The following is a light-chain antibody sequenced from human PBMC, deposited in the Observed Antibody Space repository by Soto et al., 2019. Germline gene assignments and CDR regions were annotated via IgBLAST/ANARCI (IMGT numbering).Light chain of an antibody. CDR2: AAS. CDR3: QQYGSSPD. V-gene: IGKV3-20*01. Sequence: EIVLTQSPGTMSLSPGERATLSCRASQSVSSSYLAWYQQKPGQAPRFLIYAASSRATGIPDSFSGSGSGTDSTLTISRLEPEDFAVYYCQQYGSSPDXGQGTRLDI. J-gene: IGKJ5*01. CDR1: QSVSSSY.